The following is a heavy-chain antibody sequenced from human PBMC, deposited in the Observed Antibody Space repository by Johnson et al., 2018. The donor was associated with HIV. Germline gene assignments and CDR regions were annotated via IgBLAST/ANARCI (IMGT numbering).Heavy chain of an antibody. V-gene: IGHV3-30-3*01. D-gene: IGHD4-17*01. J-gene: IGHJ3*02. CDR2: ISYDGSNQ. CDR3: ARELEFGDLRKNDAFDI. Sequence: QEKLVESGGGVDQPGRSLRLSCAASGFTFNSYAMHWVCQAPGKGLEWVAVISYDGSNQYYADSVKGRFTISRDNAKNSLYLQMNSLRAEDTALYYGARELEFGDLRKNDAFDIWGQGTMVTVSS. CDR1: GFTFNSYA.